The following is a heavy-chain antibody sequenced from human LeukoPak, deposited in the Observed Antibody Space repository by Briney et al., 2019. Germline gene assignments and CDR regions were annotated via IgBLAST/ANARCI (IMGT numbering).Heavy chain of an antibody. D-gene: IGHD1-26*01. Sequence: SVKVSCKASGYTFTYRYLHWVRQAPGQALEWMGWITPFNGNTNYAQKFQGRVTITADESTSTAYMELSSLRSEDTAVYYCARGVGLDNAFDIWGQGTMVTVSS. J-gene: IGHJ3*02. CDR1: GYTFTYRY. CDR3: ARGVGLDNAFDI. CDR2: ITPFNGNT. V-gene: IGHV1-45*02.